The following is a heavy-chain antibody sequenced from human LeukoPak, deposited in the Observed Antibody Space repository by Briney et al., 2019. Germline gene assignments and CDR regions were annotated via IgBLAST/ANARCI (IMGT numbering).Heavy chain of an antibody. CDR1: GGSFSSGGYY. CDR2: VYTSGST. D-gene: IGHD3-22*01. CDR3: ARVYSSGSYMGFDY. J-gene: IGHJ4*02. V-gene: IGHV4-61*09. Sequence: KSSETLSLTCTVSGGSFSSGGYYWTWIRQPAGKGLEWIGHVYTSGSTNYNPSLKSRVTISLGTSKNQFSLKLNSVTAADTAVYYCARVYSSGSYMGFDYWGKGTLVTVSS.